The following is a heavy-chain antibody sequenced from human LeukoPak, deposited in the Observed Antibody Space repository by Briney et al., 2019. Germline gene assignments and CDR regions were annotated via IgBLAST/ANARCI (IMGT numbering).Heavy chain of an antibody. CDR1: GFTFGSHF. CDR2: ISNDENNK. D-gene: IGHD3-22*01. Sequence: GGSLRLSCAAAGFTFGSHFMHWVRQAPGKGLEWVAAISNDENNKYYADSVKGRFAISRDNSKNTLYLQMNSLRAEDTAVYYCAKAGITMIVVFDYWGQGTLVTVSS. CDR3: AKAGITMIVVFDY. J-gene: IGHJ4*02. V-gene: IGHV3-30*09.